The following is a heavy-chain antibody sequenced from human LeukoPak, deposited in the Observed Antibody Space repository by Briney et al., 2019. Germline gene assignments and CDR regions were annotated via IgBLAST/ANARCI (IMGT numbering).Heavy chain of an antibody. D-gene: IGHD3-10*01. J-gene: IGHJ6*03. Sequence: PVGSLRLSCTASGFTSGDYAMSWFREAPGRGLEWVGFIRSKAYGGTTEYAASVKGRFTISRDDSKSCAYLQMNCLKTEDTAVYYCTRDSAMVRGAPLHYYHYMDVWGKGTTVTVSS. V-gene: IGHV3-49*03. CDR3: TRDSAMVRGAPLHYYHYMDV. CDR1: GFTSGDYA. CDR2: IRSKAYGGTT.